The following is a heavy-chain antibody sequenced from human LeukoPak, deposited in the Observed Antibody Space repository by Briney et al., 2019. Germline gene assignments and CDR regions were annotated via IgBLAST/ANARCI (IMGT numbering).Heavy chain of an antibody. J-gene: IGHJ6*02. Sequence: PGGSLRHSCAASGFTFSSYGMHWVRQAPGKGLEWVAVISYDGSNKYYADSVKGRFTISRDNSKNTLYLQMNSLRAEDTAVYYCAKDSLTVTTSMVYYYYYGMDVWGQGTTVTVSS. CDR2: ISYDGSNK. CDR3: AKDSLTVTTSMVYYYYYGMDV. V-gene: IGHV3-30*18. D-gene: IGHD4-17*01. CDR1: GFTFSSYG.